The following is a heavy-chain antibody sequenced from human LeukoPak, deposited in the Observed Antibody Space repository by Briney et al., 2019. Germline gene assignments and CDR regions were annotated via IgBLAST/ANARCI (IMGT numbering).Heavy chain of an antibody. CDR3: AANSADYNTLGSSYKV. J-gene: IGHJ4*02. Sequence: SETLSLTCIVSGVSISSSDYYWAWIRQPPGKGLEWIGTIYYTGSTYYNPSLKSRVTISVGTSKNQFSLKLNSVTAADTAVFYCAANSADYNTLGSSYKVWGQGTLVTVSS. D-gene: IGHD3-10*01. CDR1: GVSISSSDYY. CDR2: IYYTGST. V-gene: IGHV4-39*01.